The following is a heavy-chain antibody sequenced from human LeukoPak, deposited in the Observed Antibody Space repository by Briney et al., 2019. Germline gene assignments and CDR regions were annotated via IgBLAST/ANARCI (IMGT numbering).Heavy chain of an antibody. V-gene: IGHV4-59*01. CDR3: ARARNYYDSSVFDY. Sequence: SETLSLTCAVYGGSFSGYYWSWIRQPPGKGLEWIGYIHYSGSTNYNPSLKSRVTISVDTSKNQFSLKLNFVTAADTAVYYCARARNYYDSSVFDYWGQGTLVTVSS. CDR2: IHYSGST. CDR1: GGSFSGYY. J-gene: IGHJ4*02. D-gene: IGHD3-22*01.